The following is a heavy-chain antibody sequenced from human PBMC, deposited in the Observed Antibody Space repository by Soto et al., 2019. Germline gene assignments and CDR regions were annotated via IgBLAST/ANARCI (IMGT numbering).Heavy chain of an antibody. CDR2: INAGNGNT. CDR1: GYTFTSYA. Sequence: ASVKVSCKASGYTFTSYAMHWVRQAPGQRLEWMGWINAGNGNTKYSQKFQGRVTITRDTSASTAYMELSSLRSEDTAVYYCARDLLLCSGGSCYHFTTFVYWGQETLVTGSS. J-gene: IGHJ4*02. CDR3: ARDLLLCSGGSCYHFTTFVY. V-gene: IGHV1-3*01. D-gene: IGHD2-15*01.